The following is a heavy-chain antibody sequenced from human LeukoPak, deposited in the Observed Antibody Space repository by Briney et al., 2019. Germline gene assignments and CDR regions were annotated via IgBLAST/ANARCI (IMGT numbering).Heavy chain of an antibody. V-gene: IGHV4-59*01. J-gene: IGHJ3*02. Sequence: SETLSLTRTVSGGSISSYYWSWIRQPPGKGLEWIGYIYYSGSTNYNPSLKSRVTISVDTSKNQFSLKLTSVTAADTAVYYCARDRGYSSGWSRDAFDIWGQGTMVTVSS. D-gene: IGHD6-19*01. CDR2: IYYSGST. CDR3: ARDRGYSSGWSRDAFDI. CDR1: GGSISSYY.